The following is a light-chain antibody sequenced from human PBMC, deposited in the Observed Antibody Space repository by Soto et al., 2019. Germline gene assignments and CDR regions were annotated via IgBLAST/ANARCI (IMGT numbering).Light chain of an antibody. CDR1: QSVISSY. V-gene: IGKV3-20*01. CDR3: QQYGSSLPIT. Sequence: EIVLTQSPGTLSLSPGERATLSCRDSQSVISSYLAWYQQKPGQAPRLLMYGASSRATGIPDRFSGSGSGTDFTLTISRLEPEDFAVYYCQQYGSSLPITFGQGTRLEIK. J-gene: IGKJ5*01. CDR2: GAS.